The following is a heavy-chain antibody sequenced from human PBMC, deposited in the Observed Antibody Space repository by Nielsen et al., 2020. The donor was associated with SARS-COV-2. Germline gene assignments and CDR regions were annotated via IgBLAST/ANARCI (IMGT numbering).Heavy chain of an antibody. CDR2: ISSSSSYI. D-gene: IGHD2-2*01. CDR1: GFIFSSYS. J-gene: IGHJ3*02. CDR3: ARVGRSSTSRGVYAFDI. V-gene: IGHV3-21*01. Sequence: GESLKISCAASGFIFSSYSMNWVRQAPGKGLEWVSSISSSSSYIYYADSVKGRFTISRDNAKNSLYLQMNSLRAEDTAVYYCARVGRSSTSRGVYAFDIWGQGTMVTVSS.